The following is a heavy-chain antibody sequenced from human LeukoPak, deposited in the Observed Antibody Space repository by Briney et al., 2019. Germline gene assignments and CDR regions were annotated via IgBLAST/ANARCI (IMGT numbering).Heavy chain of an antibody. D-gene: IGHD3-10*01. CDR3: ARGAGSGSYYSFDY. CDR1: GGTFSSYA. CDR2: IIPIFGTA. Sequence: ASVKVSCKASGGTFSSYAISWVRQAPGQGLEWMGGIIPIFGTANYAQKFQGRVTITADKSTSTAYMELSSLRSEDTAVYYCARGAGSGSYYSFDYWGQGTLVTVSS. J-gene: IGHJ4*02. V-gene: IGHV1-69*06.